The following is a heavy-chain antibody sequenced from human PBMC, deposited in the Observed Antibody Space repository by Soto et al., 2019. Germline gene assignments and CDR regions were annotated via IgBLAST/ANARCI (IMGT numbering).Heavy chain of an antibody. D-gene: IGHD1-26*01. CDR1: GGYISSGGYY. CDR3: AREPLKWYGMDV. J-gene: IGHJ6*02. CDR2: IFYTGSP. V-gene: IGHV4-30-4*01. Sequence: PSETLSLTCTVSGGYISSGGYYWSWLRQSPGTGLGWSGYIFYTGSPYYNPSLRSQLAISVDKSKNQFYLKLSSVTAADAAVYYCAREPLKWYGMDVWGQGTTVT.